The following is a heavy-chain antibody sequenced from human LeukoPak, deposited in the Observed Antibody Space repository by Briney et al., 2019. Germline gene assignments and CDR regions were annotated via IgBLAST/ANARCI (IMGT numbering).Heavy chain of an antibody. D-gene: IGHD3-22*01. Sequence: GGSLRLSCAASGFTFSSYAMHWVRQAPGKGLEYVSAISSNGGSTYYANSVKGRFTISRDNSKNTLYLQMGSLRAEDTAVYYCARDYYDSSGYSFYYYYGMDVWGQGTTVTVSS. CDR2: ISSNGGST. J-gene: IGHJ6*02. CDR1: GFTFSSYA. V-gene: IGHV3-64*01. CDR3: ARDYYDSSGYSFYYYYGMDV.